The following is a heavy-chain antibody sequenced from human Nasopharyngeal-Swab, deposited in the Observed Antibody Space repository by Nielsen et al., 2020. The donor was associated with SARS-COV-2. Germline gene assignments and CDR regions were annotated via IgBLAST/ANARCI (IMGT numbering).Heavy chain of an antibody. D-gene: IGHD3-22*01. CDR3: AREYYESAGMSPFDY. Sequence: WVRQAPGQVLEWMGGLIPMNDISNYAQKLQGRVTITADKSTSTAYMELSSLTSEDTAVYYCAREYYESAGMSPFDYWGQGTLVTVSS. J-gene: IGHJ4*02. CDR2: LIPMNDIS. V-gene: IGHV1-69*10.